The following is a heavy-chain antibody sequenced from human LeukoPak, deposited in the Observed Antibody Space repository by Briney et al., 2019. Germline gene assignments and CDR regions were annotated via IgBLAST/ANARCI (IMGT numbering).Heavy chain of an antibody. V-gene: IGHV4-34*01. J-gene: IGHJ5*02. CDR2: INHSGST. CDR1: HGSFSGYY. Sequence: PSETLSLTCAVYHGSFSGYYWSWIRQPPGKGLEWIGEINHSGSTNYNPSLKSRVTISVDTSENQFSLKLSSVTAADTAVYYCARGGYDFWSGYYPAWGQGTLVTVSS. D-gene: IGHD3-3*01. CDR3: ARGGYDFWSGYYPA.